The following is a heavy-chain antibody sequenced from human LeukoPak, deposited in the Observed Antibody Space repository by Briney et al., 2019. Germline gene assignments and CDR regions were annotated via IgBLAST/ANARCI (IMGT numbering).Heavy chain of an antibody. Sequence: SETLSLTCTVSGGSISSGSYYWSWIRQPAGKGLEWIGRIYTSGSTNYNPSLKSRVTISVDTSKNQFSLKLSSVTAADTAVYYCARDFSRVWELLGSGLFDYWGQGTLVTVSS. CDR2: IYTSGST. CDR3: ARDFSRVWELLGSGLFDY. J-gene: IGHJ4*02. D-gene: IGHD1-26*01. CDR1: GGSISSGSYY. V-gene: IGHV4-61*02.